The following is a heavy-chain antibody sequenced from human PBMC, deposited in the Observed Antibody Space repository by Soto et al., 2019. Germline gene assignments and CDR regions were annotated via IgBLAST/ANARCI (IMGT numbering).Heavy chain of an antibody. CDR1: GYSFTSYW. CDR3: ARQDSSLSHGPYYYYYGMDV. V-gene: IGHV5-51*01. CDR2: IYPGDSDT. Sequence: PGESLKISCKGSGYSFTSYWIGLVRQMPGKGLEWMGIIYPGDSDTRYSPSFQGQVTISADKSISTAYLQWSSLKASDTAMYYCARQDSSLSHGPYYYYYGMDVWGQGTTVTVSS. J-gene: IGHJ6*02. D-gene: IGHD6-6*01.